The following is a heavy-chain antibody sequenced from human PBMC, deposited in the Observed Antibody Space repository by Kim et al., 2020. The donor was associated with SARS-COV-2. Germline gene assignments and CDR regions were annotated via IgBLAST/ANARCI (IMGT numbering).Heavy chain of an antibody. CDR1: GFTFSSYS. Sequence: GGSLRLSCAASGFTFSSYSMNWVRQAPGKGLEWVSSISSSSSYIYYADSVKGRFTISRDNAKNSLYLQMNSLRAEDTAVYYCASPIPRDGEPNKPYGYSYGYDYYYYGLDVWGQGTTVTVSS. CDR3: ASPIPRDGEPNKPYGYSYGYDYYYYGLDV. CDR2: ISSSSSYI. J-gene: IGHJ6*02. V-gene: IGHV3-21*01. D-gene: IGHD5-18*01.